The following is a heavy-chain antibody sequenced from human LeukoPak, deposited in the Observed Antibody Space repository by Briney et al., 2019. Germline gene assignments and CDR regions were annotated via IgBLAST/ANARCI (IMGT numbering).Heavy chain of an antibody. D-gene: IGHD3-3*01. Sequence: GGSLRLSCAASGFTFSNYAMSWVRQAPGKGLEWVSVISGSGGSTYYADSVKGRFTISRDNSKNTLYLQMNSLRAEDTAVYYCARELRFLEWPLDYWGQGTLVTVSS. CDR1: GFTFSNYA. CDR3: ARELRFLEWPLDY. CDR2: ISGSGGST. J-gene: IGHJ4*02. V-gene: IGHV3-23*01.